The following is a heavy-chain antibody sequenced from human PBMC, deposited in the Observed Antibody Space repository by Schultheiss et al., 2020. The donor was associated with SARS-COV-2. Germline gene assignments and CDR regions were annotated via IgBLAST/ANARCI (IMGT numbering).Heavy chain of an antibody. Sequence: ALVKVSCKASGYTFTSYYMHWVRQAPGQGLEWMGWISAYNGNTNYAQKLQGRVTMTTDTSTSTAYMELRSLRSDDTAVYYCARRLAVAAHFDYWGQGTLVTVSS. CDR3: ARRLAVAAHFDY. CDR2: ISAYNGNT. D-gene: IGHD6-19*01. V-gene: IGHV1-18*04. CDR1: GYTFTSYY. J-gene: IGHJ4*02.